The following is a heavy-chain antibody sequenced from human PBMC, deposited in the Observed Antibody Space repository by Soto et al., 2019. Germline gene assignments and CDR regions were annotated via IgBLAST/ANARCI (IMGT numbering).Heavy chain of an antibody. V-gene: IGHV3-23*01. CDR2: ISGCGGST. CDR1: GFTFSSYA. J-gene: IGHJ6*03. Sequence: GGSLRLSCAASGFTFSSYAMSWVRQPQGTGLEWVSAISGCGGSTYYEDSVKGRFTISRDNSKNTLYMQVNRLRTEDTAVYSCAKRGITIFGVAPYSYYMDVWGKGTTVTVSS. D-gene: IGHD3-3*01. CDR3: AKRGITIFGVAPYSYYMDV.